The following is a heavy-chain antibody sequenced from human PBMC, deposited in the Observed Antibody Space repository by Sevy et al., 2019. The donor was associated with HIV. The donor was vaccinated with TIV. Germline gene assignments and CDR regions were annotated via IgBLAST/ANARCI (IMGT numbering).Heavy chain of an antibody. CDR3: AADRGEDYCSGNSCKRHCDYGLDV. CDR1: GYRLIEVS. V-gene: IGHV1-24*01. D-gene: IGHD2-15*01. J-gene: IGHJ6*02. CDR2: LDPEDGET. Sequence: ASVKVSCKVSGYRLIEVSMHWVRQAPGKGLEWMGHLDPEDGETIYAQNFQGRVTMTEDTSTDTAYMEVSSLRSEDTAVYYCAADRGEDYCSGNSCKRHCDYGLDVWGQGTTVTVSS.